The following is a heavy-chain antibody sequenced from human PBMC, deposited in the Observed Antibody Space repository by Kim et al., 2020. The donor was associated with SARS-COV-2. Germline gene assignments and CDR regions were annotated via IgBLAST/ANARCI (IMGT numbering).Heavy chain of an antibody. CDR3: ASWPG. CDR1: GFIFSNYW. J-gene: IGHJ4*02. V-gene: IGHV3-7*01. Sequence: GGSLRLSCAASGFIFSNYWMNWVRQAPGKGLEWVANIKQDGSEKNYVDSVKGRFTISRDNAKNSLYLQMNSLRAEDTAVYYCASWPGWGQGTLVTVSS. CDR2: IKQDGSEK.